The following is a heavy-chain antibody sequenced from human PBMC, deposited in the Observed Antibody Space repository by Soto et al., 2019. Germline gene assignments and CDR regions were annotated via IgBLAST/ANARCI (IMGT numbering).Heavy chain of an antibody. CDR2: ISSSGSTI. D-gene: IGHD3-3*01. V-gene: IGHV3-48*03. CDR1: GFTFSSYE. Sequence: GGSLRLSCAASGFTFSSYEMNWVRQAPGKGLEWVSYISSSGSTIYYADSVKGRFTISRDNAKNSLYLQMNSLRAEDRVFYYFASPVAPAVFGVVIDAFDIWGQGTMVTVSS. J-gene: IGHJ3*02. CDR3: ASPVAPAVFGVVIDAFDI.